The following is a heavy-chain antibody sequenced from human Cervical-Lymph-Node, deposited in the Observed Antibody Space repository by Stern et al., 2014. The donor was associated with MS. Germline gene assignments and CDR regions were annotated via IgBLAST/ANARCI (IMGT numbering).Heavy chain of an antibody. D-gene: IGHD3-10*01. CDR3: ATATPRLLWFGELFPDAFDI. V-gene: IGHV1-24*01. CDR2: FDPEDGET. J-gene: IGHJ3*02. CDR1: GYTLTELS. Sequence: QVQLVQSGAEVKKPGASVKVSCKVSGYTLTELSMHWVRQAPGKGLERMGCFDPEDGETIYAQKFQGRVTMTEDTSTDTAYMELSSLRSEDTAVYYCATATPRLLWFGELFPDAFDIWGQGTMVTVSS.